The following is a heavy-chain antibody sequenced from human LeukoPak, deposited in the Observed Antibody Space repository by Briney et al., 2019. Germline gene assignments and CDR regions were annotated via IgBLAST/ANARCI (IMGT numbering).Heavy chain of an antibody. Sequence: SETLSLTCTVSGGSISSYYWSWIRQPPGKGLEWIGYIYYSGSTNYNPSLKSRVTMSVDTSNNHLSLRLTSVTAADTALYYCARHSYNYYGLDVWGQGTTITVSS. J-gene: IGHJ6*02. CDR3: ARHSYNYYGLDV. CDR1: GGSISSYY. V-gene: IGHV4-59*08. CDR2: IYYSGST.